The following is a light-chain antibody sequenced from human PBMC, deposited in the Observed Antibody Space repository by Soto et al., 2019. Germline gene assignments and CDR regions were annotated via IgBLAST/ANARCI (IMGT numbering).Light chain of an antibody. V-gene: IGLV2-8*01. CDR3: SSYAGSNNWV. Sequence: QSALTQPPSASWSPGQSVTISCTGTSSDVGGYNYVSWYQQHPGKAPKLMIYEGSKRPSGVPDRFSGSKSGNTAPLPVSGLEAEDEADYYCSSYAGSNNWVFGGGTKRTVL. J-gene: IGLJ3*02. CDR2: EGS. CDR1: SSDVGGYNY.